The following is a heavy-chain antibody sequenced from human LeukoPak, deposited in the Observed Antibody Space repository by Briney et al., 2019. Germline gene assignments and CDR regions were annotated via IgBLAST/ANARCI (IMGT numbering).Heavy chain of an antibody. D-gene: IGHD5-24*01. CDR1: GGSISSYY. Sequence: SETLSLTCTVSGGSISSYYWSWIRQPAGKGLEWIGSIYYSGSTYYNPSLQSRVTISADSSKNHFFLQLTSATAADTAVYFCARDGPWKSDVWGRGTLATVSS. CDR2: IYYSGST. V-gene: IGHV4-59*05. CDR3: ARDGPWKSDV. J-gene: IGHJ4*02.